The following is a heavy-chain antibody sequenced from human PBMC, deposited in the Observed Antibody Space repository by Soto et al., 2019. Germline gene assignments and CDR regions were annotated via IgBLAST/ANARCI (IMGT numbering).Heavy chain of an antibody. CDR2: IDPSDSYT. Sequence: HGESLKISCKGSGYSFTSYWISWVRQMPGKGLEWMGRIDPSDSYTNYSPSFQGHVTISADKSISTAYLQWSSLKASDTAMYYCARRGRITGKADDYWGQGTLVTVSS. CDR3: ARRGRITGKADDY. V-gene: IGHV5-10-1*01. J-gene: IGHJ4*02. CDR1: GYSFTSYW. D-gene: IGHD1-20*01.